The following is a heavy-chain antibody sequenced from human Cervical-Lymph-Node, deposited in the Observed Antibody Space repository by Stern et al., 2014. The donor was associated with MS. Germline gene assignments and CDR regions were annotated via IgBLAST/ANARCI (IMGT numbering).Heavy chain of an antibody. J-gene: IGHJ6*02. D-gene: IGHD3-22*01. CDR1: GGSLSSYY. CDR2: IDYRWNT. V-gene: IGHV4-59*01. CDR3: ARDRAYYDSHGYRSNGMDV. Sequence: QEQLQESGPGLVKPSETLSLTCTVSGGSLSSYYWSWIRLAPGKGLAWIGYIDYRWNTTYNPSLKSLVTISVDTSKKQFSLKLSSVTAADTAVYYCARDRAYYDSHGYRSNGMDVWGQGTTVTVSS.